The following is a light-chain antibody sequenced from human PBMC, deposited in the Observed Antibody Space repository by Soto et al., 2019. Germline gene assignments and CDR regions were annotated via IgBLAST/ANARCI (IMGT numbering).Light chain of an antibody. CDR3: CSYAGSGAGV. Sequence: QSALTQPASVSGSPGQSITISCTGSSSDVGSYNAVSWYQQHPGKAPKLMIYEGNKRPSGVSNRFSGSKSGNTASLTISGLQAEDEAAYYCCSYAGSGAGVFGGGTKVTVL. V-gene: IGLV2-23*01. CDR1: SSDVGSYNA. J-gene: IGLJ3*02. CDR2: EGN.